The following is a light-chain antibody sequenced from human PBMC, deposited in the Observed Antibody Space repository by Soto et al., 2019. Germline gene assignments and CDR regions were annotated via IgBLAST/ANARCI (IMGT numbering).Light chain of an antibody. CDR3: SSYAGNNNMV. J-gene: IGLJ2*01. CDR1: SSDVGNYNF. Sequence: QSVLTQPPSASGSPGQSVTISCTGTSSDVGNYNFVSWYRQHPGKAPKLIIYEVTKRPSGVPDRFSGSKSGNTASLTVSGLQAEDEADYYCSSYAGNNNMVFGGGTKLTVL. V-gene: IGLV2-8*01. CDR2: EVT.